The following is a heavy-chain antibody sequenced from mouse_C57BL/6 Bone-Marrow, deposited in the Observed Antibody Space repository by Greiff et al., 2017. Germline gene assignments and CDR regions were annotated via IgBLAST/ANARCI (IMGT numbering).Heavy chain of an antibody. Sequence: QVQLQQPGAELVRPGSSVTLSCKASGYTFTSYWMHWVKQRPIQGLEWIGNIDPSDSETHYNQKFKDKATLTVDKSSSTAYMQLSSVTSEDSEVYYGARGGMDYWGQGTSVTVSS. J-gene: IGHJ4*01. CDR2: IDPSDSET. V-gene: IGHV1-52*01. CDR1: GYTFTSYW. CDR3: ARGGMDY.